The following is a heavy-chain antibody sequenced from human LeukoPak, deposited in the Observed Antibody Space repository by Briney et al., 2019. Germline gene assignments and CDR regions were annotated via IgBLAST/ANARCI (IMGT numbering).Heavy chain of an antibody. CDR1: GGTFSSYA. V-gene: IGHV1-69*04. Sequence: GASVTVSCTASGGTFSSYAISWVRQAPGQGLEWMGRIIPILGIANYAQKFQGRVTITADKSTSTAYMELSSLRSEDTAVYYCARDRSEPYSSGWYQDYYYGMDVWGQGTTVTVSS. J-gene: IGHJ6*02. CDR2: IIPILGIA. D-gene: IGHD6-19*01. CDR3: ARDRSEPYSSGWYQDYYYGMDV.